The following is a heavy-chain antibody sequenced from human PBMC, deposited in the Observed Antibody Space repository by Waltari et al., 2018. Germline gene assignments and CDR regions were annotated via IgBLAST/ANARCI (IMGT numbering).Heavy chain of an antibody. CDR1: GGSISSSSYY. D-gene: IGHD4-17*01. Sequence: QLQLQESGPGLVKPSETLSLTCPVSGGSISSSSYYWGWIRQPPGKGLEWIGSIYYSGSTYYNPSLKSRVTISVDTSKNQFSLKLSSVTAADTAVYYCATPYGDYVYYFDYWGQGTLVTVSS. J-gene: IGHJ4*02. CDR2: IYYSGST. V-gene: IGHV4-39*01. CDR3: ATPYGDYVYYFDY.